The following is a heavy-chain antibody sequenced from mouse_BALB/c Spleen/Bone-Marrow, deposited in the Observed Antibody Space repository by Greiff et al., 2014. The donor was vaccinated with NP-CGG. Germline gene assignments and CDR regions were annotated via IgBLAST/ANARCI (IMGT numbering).Heavy chain of an antibody. J-gene: IGHJ3*01. CDR1: GFNIKDTY. V-gene: IGHV14-3*02. D-gene: IGHD2-3*01. Sequence: VQLQQSGAELVKPVASVKLSCTTSGFNIKDTYIHWVKQRPEQGLEWIGRIDPANGNTKYDPEFQGKATITADTSSNTAYLHLSSLTSEDTAVYSCAHDAPFAYWGQGTLVTVSA. CDR2: IDPANGNT. CDR3: AHDAPFAY.